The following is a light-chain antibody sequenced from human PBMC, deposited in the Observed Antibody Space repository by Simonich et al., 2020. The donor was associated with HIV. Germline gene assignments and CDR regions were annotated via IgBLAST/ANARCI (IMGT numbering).Light chain of an antibody. V-gene: IGKV4-1*01. CDR3: QQYYSTPLT. J-gene: IGKJ4*01. Sequence: DIVMTQSPDSLAVSLGERATINCKSSQSVLYSSNNKNYLAWYQQKQGQPPNLLIYWASTRESGVPDRFSGSGSGTDFTLIISSLQAEDVAVYYCQQYYSTPLTFGGGTKVEIK. CDR1: QSVLYSSNNKNY. CDR2: WAS.